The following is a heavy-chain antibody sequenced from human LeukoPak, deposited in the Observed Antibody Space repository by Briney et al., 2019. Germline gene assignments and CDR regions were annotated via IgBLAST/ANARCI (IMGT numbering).Heavy chain of an antibody. V-gene: IGHV4-39*07. Sequence: SETLSLTCTVSGGSISSSSYYWGWIRQPPGKGLEWIGSIYYSGSTYYNPSLKSRVTISVDTSKNQFSLKLSSVTAADTAVYYCARVSYGGNPDYWGQGTLVTVSS. CDR2: IYYSGST. CDR3: ARVSYGGNPDY. D-gene: IGHD4-23*01. J-gene: IGHJ4*02. CDR1: GGSISSSSYY.